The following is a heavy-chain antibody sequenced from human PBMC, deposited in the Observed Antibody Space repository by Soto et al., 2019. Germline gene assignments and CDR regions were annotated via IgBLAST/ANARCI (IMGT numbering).Heavy chain of an antibody. Sequence: EVQLVESGGGLVQPGGSLRLSCAASGFTGSSSYLYWVRQAPGKGLEWVSSIYKSGDTYYADSVKGRFTISRDNYKSTLFLQMNSLRAEDTAVYYCARGTVGTNPNWLGPCGQGTLVTVSS. V-gene: IGHV3-66*01. CDR2: IYKSGDT. D-gene: IGHD1-26*01. CDR1: GFTGSSSY. CDR3: ARGTVGTNPNWLGP. J-gene: IGHJ5*02.